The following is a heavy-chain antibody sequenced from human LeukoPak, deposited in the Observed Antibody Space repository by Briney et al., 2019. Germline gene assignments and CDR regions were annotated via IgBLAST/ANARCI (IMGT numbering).Heavy chain of an antibody. CDR3: AKDSNYDILTGFMNI. D-gene: IGHD3-9*01. V-gene: IGHV3-23*01. CDR2: ISGSGGST. CDR1: GFPFSSYA. Sequence: GALRLSCAASGFPFSSYAMSWVRQAPGKGLEWVSAISGSGGSTYYADSVKGGFTISRDNSKNTLYLQMNSLRAEDTAVYYCAKDSNYDILTGFMNIWGQGTMVTVSS. J-gene: IGHJ3*02.